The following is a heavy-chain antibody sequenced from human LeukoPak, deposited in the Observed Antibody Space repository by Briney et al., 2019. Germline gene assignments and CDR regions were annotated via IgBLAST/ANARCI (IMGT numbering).Heavy chain of an antibody. Sequence: GGSLRLSCAASGFTVSSNYMSWVRQAPGKGLEWVSVIYSGGSTYYADSVKGRFTISRDNSKNTLYLQMNSLRAEDTAVYYCARGSPNYYGSGSYYFSWGQGTLVTVSS. D-gene: IGHD3-10*01. CDR3: ARGSPNYYGSGSYYFS. V-gene: IGHV3-53*01. CDR1: GFTVSSNY. J-gene: IGHJ5*02. CDR2: IYSGGST.